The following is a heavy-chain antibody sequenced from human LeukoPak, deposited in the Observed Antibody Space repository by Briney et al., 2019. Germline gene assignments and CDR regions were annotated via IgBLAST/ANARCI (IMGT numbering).Heavy chain of an antibody. CDR2: ISRSGSTK. J-gene: IGHJ6*03. D-gene: IGHD4-11*01. V-gene: IGHV3-11*01. Sequence: GGSLRLSCAASGFTFSDYNMRWIRQAPGKGLEWVSSISRSGSTKYYADSVKGRFTISRDNAKNSLFLQMNSLRAEDTAVYYCARASKQDYPYYYYYYMDVWGKGTTVTISS. CDR3: ARASKQDYPYYYYYYMDV. CDR1: GFTFSDYN.